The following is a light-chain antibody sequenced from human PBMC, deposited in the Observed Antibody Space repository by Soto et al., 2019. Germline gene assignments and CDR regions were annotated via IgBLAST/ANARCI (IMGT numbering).Light chain of an antibody. J-gene: IGLJ1*01. CDR2: DNS. V-gene: IGLV3-21*02. Sequence: SYELTQPPSVSVAPGQTAGITCGGNNIGDKSVHWYRQRPGQAPALVLYDNSARPSGIPERFSGSNSGTTATLTISSVEAGDEADYYCQVWDTGSDHQVFGSGTKVTVL. CDR1: NIGDKS. CDR3: QVWDTGSDHQV.